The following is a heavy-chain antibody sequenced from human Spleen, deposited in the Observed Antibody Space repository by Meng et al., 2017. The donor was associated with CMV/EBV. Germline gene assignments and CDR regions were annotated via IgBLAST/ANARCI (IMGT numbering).Heavy chain of an antibody. D-gene: IGHD2-15*01. CDR2: ISYDGTNK. V-gene: IGHV3-30-3*01. CDR3: ARNGPWLGVVVERYYLDC. Sequence: GGSLRLSCAAYGFTFSSYAMHWVRQAPGKGLEWVAVISYDGTNKYYADSVKGRFTISRDNSKSTLYLQMNSLRAEDTSVYYGARNGPWLGVVVERYYLDCWGQGTLVTVSS. CDR1: GFTFSSYA. J-gene: IGHJ4*02.